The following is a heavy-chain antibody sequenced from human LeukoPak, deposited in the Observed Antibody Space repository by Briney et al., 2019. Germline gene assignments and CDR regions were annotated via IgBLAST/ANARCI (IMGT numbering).Heavy chain of an antibody. Sequence: SETMSLTCGVSGYSISSGYHWGWIRQPTGKGLEWIGSMSHSGSTYYNPSLKSRVTISVDTSKNQFSVKLSSVTAADTAVYYCTSGEYTQGSDVWGQGTMVTVTS. J-gene: IGHJ3*01. V-gene: IGHV4-38-2*01. CDR3: TSGEYTQGSDV. D-gene: IGHD4-17*01. CDR2: MSHSGST. CDR1: GYSISSGYH.